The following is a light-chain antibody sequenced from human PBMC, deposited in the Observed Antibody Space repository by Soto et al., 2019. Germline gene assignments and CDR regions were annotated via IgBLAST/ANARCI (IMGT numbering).Light chain of an antibody. CDR2: AAS. V-gene: IGKV1-39*01. CDR3: QQSYSTIT. Sequence: DIQMTQSPSSLSASVLYIVTITCRASQSISSYLNWYQQKPGKAPKLLIYAASSLQSGVPSRFSGSGSGTDFTLTISSLQPEDFATYYCQQSYSTITFGQVRRLEIK. CDR1: QSISSY. J-gene: IGKJ5*01.